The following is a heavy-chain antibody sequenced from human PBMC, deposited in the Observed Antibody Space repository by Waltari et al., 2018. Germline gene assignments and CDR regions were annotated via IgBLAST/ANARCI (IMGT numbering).Heavy chain of an antibody. J-gene: IGHJ6*02. D-gene: IGHD2-15*01. CDR3: ARDIVVVVTATQVYYYGMDV. CDR2: IYYSGST. CDR1: GGSISSSSYY. V-gene: IGHV4-39*07. Sequence: QLQLQESGPGLVKASETLSLTCTVPGGSISSSSYYWGWIGQPPGTGLEWIGSIYYSGSTYYNPSLESRVTISVDTSKNQFSLKLSSVTAADTAVYYCARDIVVVVTATQVYYYGMDVWGQGTTVTVSS.